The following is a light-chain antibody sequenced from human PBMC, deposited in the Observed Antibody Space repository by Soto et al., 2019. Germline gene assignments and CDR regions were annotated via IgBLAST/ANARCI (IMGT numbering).Light chain of an antibody. V-gene: IGLV2-14*01. J-gene: IGLJ2*01. CDR2: DVS. Sequence: QSALTQPASVSGSPGQSITISCTGTSRDVGGYNYVSWYQQHPGNAPKLMIYDVSNRPSGVSNRFSGSKSGNTASLTISGLQAEDEADYYCSSYTSSSTLFGGGTKLTVL. CDR1: SRDVGGYNY. CDR3: SSYTSSSTL.